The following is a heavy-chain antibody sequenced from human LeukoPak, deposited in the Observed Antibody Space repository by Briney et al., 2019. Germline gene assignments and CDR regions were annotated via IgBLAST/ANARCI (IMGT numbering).Heavy chain of an antibody. V-gene: IGHV4-4*07. CDR2: VFSRGTT. J-gene: IGHJ6*02. Sequence: SETLSLTCTVSGGSIKSFYWSWIRQPAGKGLEWVGRVFSRGTTNYNPSLKSRVTVSLDTSKNQFSLKLSSVTAADTAVYYCARGRYDNLTGHLARLDVWGQGATVIVSS. CDR3: ARGRYDNLTGHLARLDV. D-gene: IGHD3-9*01. CDR1: GGSIKSFY.